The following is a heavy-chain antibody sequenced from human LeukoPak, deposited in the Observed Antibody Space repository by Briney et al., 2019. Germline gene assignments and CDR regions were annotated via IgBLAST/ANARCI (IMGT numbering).Heavy chain of an antibody. Sequence: GGSLRLSCAASGFTFSSYWMHWVRQAPGKGLVWVSGINWNGGSTGYADSVKGRFTISRDNAKNSLYLQMNSLRAEDTALYYCARDRMAVAGTGDAFDIWGQGTMVTVSS. CDR2: INWNGGST. CDR1: GFTFSSYW. D-gene: IGHD6-19*01. CDR3: ARDRMAVAGTGDAFDI. V-gene: IGHV3-20*04. J-gene: IGHJ3*02.